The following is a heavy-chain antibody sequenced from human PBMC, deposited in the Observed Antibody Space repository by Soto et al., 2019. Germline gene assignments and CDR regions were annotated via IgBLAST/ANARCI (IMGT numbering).Heavy chain of an antibody. CDR1: GGSISSSSYY. Sequence: SETLSLTCTVSGGSISSSSYYWGWIRQPPGKELEWIGSIYHSGSTYYNPSLKSRVTISVDTSKNQVSLKLSSVTAADTAVYYCARLAPGSIAVAGFYYYYFGMDVWGQGTTVTVSS. J-gene: IGHJ6*02. D-gene: IGHD6-19*01. CDR2: IYHSGST. V-gene: IGHV4-39*01. CDR3: ARLAPGSIAVAGFYYYYFGMDV.